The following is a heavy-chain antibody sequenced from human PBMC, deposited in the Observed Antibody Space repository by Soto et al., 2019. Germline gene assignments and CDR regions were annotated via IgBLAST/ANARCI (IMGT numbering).Heavy chain of an antibody. CDR3: AKAFPRAIVVVPAAQDAFDI. J-gene: IGHJ3*02. CDR1: GFTFSSYA. D-gene: IGHD2-2*01. CDR2: ISGSGGST. V-gene: IGHV3-23*01. Sequence: GGSLRLSCAASGFTFSSYAMSWVRQAPGKGLEWVSAISGSGGSTYYADSVKGRFTISRDNSKNTLYLQMNSLRAEDTAVYHCAKAFPRAIVVVPAAQDAFDIWGQGTMVTVSS.